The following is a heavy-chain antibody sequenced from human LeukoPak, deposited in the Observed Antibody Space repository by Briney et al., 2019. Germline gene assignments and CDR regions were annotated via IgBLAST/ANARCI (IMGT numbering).Heavy chain of an antibody. V-gene: IGHV3-20*04. CDR1: GGSISTYY. CDR2: INWDGYST. D-gene: IGHD4/OR15-4a*01. CDR3: VRDLRTDYAFDS. Sequence: PSETLSLTCTVSGGSISTYYWSWIRQPPGKGLEWVSGINWDGYSTGYADSVRGRFTISRDNAKSTLYLQMNSLRPEDTALYYCVRDLRTDYAFDSWGQGTLVTVSS. J-gene: IGHJ4*02.